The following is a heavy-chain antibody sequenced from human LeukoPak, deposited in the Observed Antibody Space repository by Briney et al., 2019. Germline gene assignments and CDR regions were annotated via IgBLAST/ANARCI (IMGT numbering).Heavy chain of an antibody. CDR2: IYYSGST. CDR1: GGSISSYY. V-gene: IGHV4-59*01. J-gene: IGHJ4*02. Sequence: SETLSLTCTVSGGSISSYYWSWIRQPPGKGLEWIGYIYYSGSTNYNPSLKSRVTISVDTSKNQFSLKLSSVTAADTAVYYCARGFVFSLPSDYWGQGTLVTVSS. D-gene: IGHD2-15*01. CDR3: ARGFVFSLPSDY.